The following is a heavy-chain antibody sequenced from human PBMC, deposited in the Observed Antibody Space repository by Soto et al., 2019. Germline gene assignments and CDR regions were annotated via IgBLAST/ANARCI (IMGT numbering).Heavy chain of an antibody. J-gene: IGHJ6*02. CDR2: IKQDGSEK. V-gene: IGHV3-7*01. Sequence: PWGSLRLSCAASGFTFISYWMIWFRHSPLKWLEWVANIKQDGSEKYYVDSVKGRFTISRDNAKNSLYLQMNSLRAEDTAVYYCARDHYYDSSGLYYYYGMDVWGQGTTVTVSS. CDR1: GFTFISYW. CDR3: ARDHYYDSSGLYYYYGMDV. D-gene: IGHD3-22*01.